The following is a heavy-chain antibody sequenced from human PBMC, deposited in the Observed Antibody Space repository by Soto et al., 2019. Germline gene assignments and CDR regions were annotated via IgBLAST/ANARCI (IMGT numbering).Heavy chain of an antibody. Sequence: ASVKVSCKASGYTFTSYGISWVRQAPGQGLEWMGWISAYNGNTNYAQKLQGRVTMTTDTSTSTAYMELRSLRSDDTAVYYCARDPPRGSSSWRTSDYWGQGTLVTVSS. V-gene: IGHV1-18*01. CDR3: ARDPPRGSSSWRTSDY. D-gene: IGHD6-13*01. J-gene: IGHJ4*02. CDR1: GYTFTSYG. CDR2: ISAYNGNT.